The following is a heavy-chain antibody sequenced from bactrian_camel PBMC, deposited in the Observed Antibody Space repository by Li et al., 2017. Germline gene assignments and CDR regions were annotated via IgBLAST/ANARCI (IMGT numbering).Heavy chain of an antibody. Sequence: VQLVESGGGSVQAGGSLRLSCAASGYTYDRNCMAWFRQAPGKEREGVATIDSRGITAYADSVKGRFTVSMDKTKDTVYLQMNALKPEDTGMYTCKTDGWNRGCNVEGQGTQVTVS. V-gene: IGHV3S53*01. D-gene: IGHD3*01. CDR2: IDSRGIT. J-gene: IGHJ4*01. CDR1: GYTYDRNC.